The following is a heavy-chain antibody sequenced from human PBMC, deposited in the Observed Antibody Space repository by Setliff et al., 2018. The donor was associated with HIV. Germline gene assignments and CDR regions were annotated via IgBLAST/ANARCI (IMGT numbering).Heavy chain of an antibody. CDR3: ARDLRSSHGSPNCFDY. CDR2: IRSSGSTI. V-gene: IGHV3-48*03. J-gene: IGHJ4*02. D-gene: IGHD2-15*01. CDR1: GFTFSSYE. Sequence: GGSLRLSCAASGFTFSSYEMNWVRQAPGKGLEWLSYIRSSGSTIYYADSVKGRFTVSRDNAKNSLYLEMNSLRAEETAVYYCARDLRSSHGSPNCFDYWGRGALVTVSS.